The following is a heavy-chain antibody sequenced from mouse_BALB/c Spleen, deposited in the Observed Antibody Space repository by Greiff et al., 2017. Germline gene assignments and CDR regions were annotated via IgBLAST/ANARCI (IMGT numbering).Heavy chain of an antibody. CDR2: IWGDGST. Sequence: VQLVESGPGLVAPSQSLSITCTVSGFSLTGYGVNWVRQPPGKGLEWLGMIWGDGSTDYNSALKSRLSISKDNSKSQVFLKMNSLQTDDTARYYCARAVYGSSYDWYFDVWGAGTTVTVSS. J-gene: IGHJ1*01. D-gene: IGHD1-1*01. CDR3: ARAVYGSSYDWYFDV. V-gene: IGHV2-6-7*01. CDR1: GFSLTGYG.